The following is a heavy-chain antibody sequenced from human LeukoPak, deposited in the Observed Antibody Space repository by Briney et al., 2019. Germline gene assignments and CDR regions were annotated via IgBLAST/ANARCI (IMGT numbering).Heavy chain of an antibody. V-gene: IGHV4-61*02. J-gene: IGHJ5*02. CDR1: GGSISSGSYY. CDR3: ARAGYSYGFDWFDP. Sequence: SETLSLTCTVSGGSISSGSYYWSWIRQPAGKRLEWIGRIYTSGSTNYNPSLKSRVTISVDTSKNQFSLKLSSVTAADTAVYYCARAGYSYGFDWFDPWGQGTLVTVSS. D-gene: IGHD5-18*01. CDR2: IYTSGST.